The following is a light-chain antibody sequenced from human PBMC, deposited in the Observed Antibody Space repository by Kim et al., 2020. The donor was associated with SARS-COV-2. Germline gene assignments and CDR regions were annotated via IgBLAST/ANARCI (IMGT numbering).Light chain of an antibody. Sequence: GQSITIPCTGTSSDVGGFNYVSWYQQHPGKAPQLRIYDVTNRPSGVSNRFSGSKSGNTASLTISGLQAEDEANYCCSSYTTSSTYVFGTGTKVTVL. V-gene: IGLV2-14*03. J-gene: IGLJ1*01. CDR3: SSYTTSSTYV. CDR1: SSDVGGFNY. CDR2: DVT.